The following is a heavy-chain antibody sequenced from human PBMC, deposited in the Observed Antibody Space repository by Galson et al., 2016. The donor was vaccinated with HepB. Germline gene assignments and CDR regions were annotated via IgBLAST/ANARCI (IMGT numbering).Heavy chain of an antibody. V-gene: IGHV5-10-1*01. CDR2: IDPSDSYT. D-gene: IGHD1-26*01. CDR3: ASLRSGSLTSDS. Sequence: QSGAEVKKPGESLKISCKVSGYSFTKHWIDWVRQMPGKGLEWMGRIDPSDSYTNYGPTFQGHVTISTDRATNTASLQWSSLKVSDTGIYFCASLRSGSLTSDSWGQGTLVTVSS. J-gene: IGHJ4*02. CDR1: GYSFTKHW.